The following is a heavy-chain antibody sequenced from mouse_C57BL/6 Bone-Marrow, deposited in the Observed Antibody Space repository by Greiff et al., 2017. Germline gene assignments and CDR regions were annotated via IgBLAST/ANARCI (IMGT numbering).Heavy chain of an antibody. V-gene: IGHV1-64*01. Sequence: QVQLQQPGAELVKPGASVKLSCKASGYTFTSYWMHWVKQRPGQGLEWLGMIHPNSGSTNYNEKFKSKATLTVDKSSSTAYMQLSSLTSEDSAVYYCARGGLLRAAYWGQGTLVTVSA. CDR1: GYTFTSYW. D-gene: IGHD2-3*01. CDR2: IHPNSGST. CDR3: ARGGLLRAAY. J-gene: IGHJ3*01.